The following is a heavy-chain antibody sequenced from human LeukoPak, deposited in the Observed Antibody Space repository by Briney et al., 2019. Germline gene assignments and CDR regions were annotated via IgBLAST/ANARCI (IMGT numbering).Heavy chain of an antibody. CDR2: IYYSGST. Sequence: PSETLSLTCTVSGGSISSSSYYWGWIRQPPGKGLEWIGSIYYSGSTYYNPSLKSRVTISVDTSKNQFSLKLSSVTAADTAVYYCARRGPLVHIVVVTAIPTNWFDPWGQGTLVTVSS. CDR1: GGSISSSSYY. J-gene: IGHJ5*02. D-gene: IGHD2-21*02. V-gene: IGHV4-39*07. CDR3: ARRGPLVHIVVVTAIPTNWFDP.